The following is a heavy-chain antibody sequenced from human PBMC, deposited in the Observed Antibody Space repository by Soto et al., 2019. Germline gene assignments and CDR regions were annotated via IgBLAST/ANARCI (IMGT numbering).Heavy chain of an antibody. D-gene: IGHD2-2*02. Sequence: GESLKISCKGSGYSFTSYWISWVRQMPGKGLEWMGRIDPSDSYTNYSPSFQGHVTISADKSISTAYLQWSSLKASDTAMYYCARRSIDIVVVPAAIRPYYYYYGMDVWGQGTTVTVSS. CDR3: ARRSIDIVVVPAAIRPYYYYYGMDV. J-gene: IGHJ6*02. CDR2: IDPSDSYT. CDR1: GYSFTSYW. V-gene: IGHV5-10-1*01.